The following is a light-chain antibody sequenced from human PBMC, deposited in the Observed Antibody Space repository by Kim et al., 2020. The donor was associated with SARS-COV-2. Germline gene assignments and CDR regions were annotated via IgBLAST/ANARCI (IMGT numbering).Light chain of an antibody. J-gene: IGLJ3*02. CDR2: SND. CDR3: AAWDDSLNGWV. V-gene: IGLV1-44*01. Sequence: GTPGQRVTISWSSNMGSDSVNWYQQLPGTAPKLLIFSNDQRPSGVPDRFSGSKSGTSASLAISGPQSEDEAVYSCAAWDDSLNGWVFGGGTQLTVL. CDR1: SNMGSDS.